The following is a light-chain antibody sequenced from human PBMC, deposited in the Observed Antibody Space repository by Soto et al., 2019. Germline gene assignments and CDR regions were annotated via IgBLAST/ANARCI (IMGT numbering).Light chain of an antibody. CDR3: SSYTSISTYV. V-gene: IGLV2-14*01. Sequence: QSVLTQPASVSGSPGQSITISCTGTSSDVGDYNYVSWYQHHPGKAPKLIIYEVNNRPSGVSNRFSGSKSGSTASLTISGLQAEDEADYYCSSYTSISTYVFGTGTKVTV. CDR2: EVN. CDR1: SSDVGDYNY. J-gene: IGLJ1*01.